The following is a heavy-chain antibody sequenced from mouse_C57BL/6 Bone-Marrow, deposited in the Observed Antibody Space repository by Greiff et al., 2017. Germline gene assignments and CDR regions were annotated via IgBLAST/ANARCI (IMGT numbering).Heavy chain of an antibody. Sequence: EVKLLESGPGLVKPSQSLSLTCSVTGYSITSGYYWNWIRQFPGNKLEWMGYISYDGSNNYNPSLKNRISITRDTSKNQFFLKLNSVTTEDTATYYCARDDYDEDGFDYWGQGTTLTVSS. D-gene: IGHD2-4*01. CDR1: GYSITSGYY. J-gene: IGHJ2*01. V-gene: IGHV3-6*01. CDR2: ISYDGSN. CDR3: ARDDYDEDGFDY.